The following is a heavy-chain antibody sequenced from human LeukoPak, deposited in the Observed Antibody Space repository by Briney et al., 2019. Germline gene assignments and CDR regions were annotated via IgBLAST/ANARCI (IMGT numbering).Heavy chain of an antibody. CDR2: ISSRGTIK. Sequence: GGSLRLSCVASGFTFSDYYMSWIRQAPGKGLEWVSHISSRGTIKYYADSVKGRFTISRDNAKNSLCLQMNSLRAEDTAVYYCARTAYYYDSSGYDDAFDIWGQGTMVTVSS. J-gene: IGHJ3*02. CDR1: GFTFSDYY. CDR3: ARTAYYYDSSGYDDAFDI. D-gene: IGHD3-22*01. V-gene: IGHV3-11*01.